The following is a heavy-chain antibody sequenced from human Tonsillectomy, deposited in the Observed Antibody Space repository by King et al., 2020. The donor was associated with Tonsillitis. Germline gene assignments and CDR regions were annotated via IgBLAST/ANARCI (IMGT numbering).Heavy chain of an antibody. CDR2: IYHSGST. J-gene: IGHJ5*02. CDR3: ARSSIAVTKGYWFDP. CDR1: GGSISSSNW. V-gene: IGHV4-4*02. Sequence: HVQLQESGPGLVKPSGTLSLSCAVSGGSISSSNWWSWVRQPPGTGLEWIGEIYHSGSTNYNPSLKSRVTISVDKSKNQFSLKVNSVTAADTAVYYCARSSIAVTKGYWFDPWGQGTLVTVSS. D-gene: IGHD6-19*01.